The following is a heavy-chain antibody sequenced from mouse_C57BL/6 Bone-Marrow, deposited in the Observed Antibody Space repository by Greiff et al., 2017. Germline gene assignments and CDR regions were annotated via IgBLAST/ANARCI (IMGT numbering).Heavy chain of an antibody. J-gene: IGHJ4*01. CDR1: GYTFTSYW. Sequence: QVQLQQPGAELVRPGSSVKLSCKASGYTFTSYWMDWVKQRPGQGLEWIGNIYPSDSETHYNQKFKDKATLTVDKSSSTAYMQLSSLTSEDSAVXYCARGDYCGSSYGAMDYWGQGTSVTVSS. CDR2: IYPSDSET. V-gene: IGHV1-61*01. D-gene: IGHD1-1*01. CDR3: ARGDYCGSSYGAMDY.